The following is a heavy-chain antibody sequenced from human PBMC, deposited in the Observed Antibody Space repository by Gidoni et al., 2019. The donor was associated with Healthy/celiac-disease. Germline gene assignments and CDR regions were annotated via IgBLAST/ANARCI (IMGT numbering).Heavy chain of an antibody. CDR2: ISGSGGST. J-gene: IGHJ6*02. CDR1: GFTSRSYA. D-gene: IGHD2-8*01. Sequence: EVQLLASGGGLVQPGGSLMLSCAASGFTSRSYALSWVRQARGKGLEWVSAISGSGGSTYYADSVKGRFTNSRDNSKNTLYLQMNSLRAEDTAVYYCAKDLEEDIVLMVYASGGIDVWGQGTTVTVSS. V-gene: IGHV3-23*01. CDR3: AKDLEEDIVLMVYASGGIDV.